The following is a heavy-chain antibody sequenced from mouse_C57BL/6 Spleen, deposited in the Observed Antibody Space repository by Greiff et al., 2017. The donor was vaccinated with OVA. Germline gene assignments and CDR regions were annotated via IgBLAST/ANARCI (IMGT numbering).Heavy chain of an antibody. CDR3: ARDRGTTVPPYWYFDV. Sequence: DVMLVESGGGLVKPGGSLKLSCAASGFTFSSYAMSWVRQTPEKRLEWVATISDGGSYTYYPDNVKGRFTISRDNAKNNLYLQMSHLKSEDTAMYYCARDRGTTVPPYWYFDVWGTGTTVTVSS. J-gene: IGHJ1*03. CDR1: GFTFSSYA. CDR2: ISDGGSYT. D-gene: IGHD1-1*01. V-gene: IGHV5-4*01.